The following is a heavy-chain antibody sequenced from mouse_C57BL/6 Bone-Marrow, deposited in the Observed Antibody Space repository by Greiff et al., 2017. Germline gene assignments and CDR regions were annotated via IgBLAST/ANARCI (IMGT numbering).Heavy chain of an antibody. V-gene: IGHV10-3*01. CDR2: IRSKSSNYAT. J-gene: IGHJ2*01. CDR1: GFTFNTYA. Sequence: EVQRVESGGGLVQPKGSLKLSCAASGFTFNTYAMHWVSQAPGKGLEWVARIRSKSSNYATYYADSMKDRFSISRDDSQSRLYLEMNNLKSEDTARYYCVRDRDGYFDYWGQGTTLTVSS. CDR3: VRDRDGYFDY. D-gene: IGHD1-1*01.